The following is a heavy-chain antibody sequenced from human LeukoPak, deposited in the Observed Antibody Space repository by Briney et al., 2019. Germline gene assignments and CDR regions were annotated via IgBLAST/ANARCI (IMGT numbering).Heavy chain of an antibody. Sequence: GGSLRLSCAASGFTFDDYAMHWVRQAPGKGLEWVSGISWNSGSIGYADSVKGRFTISRDSAKNSLYLQMNSLRAEDTALYYCAKARSVRLGPDYYYYGMDVWGQGTTVTVSS. V-gene: IGHV3-9*01. J-gene: IGHJ6*02. CDR2: ISWNSGSI. CDR1: GFTFDDYA. CDR3: AKARSVRLGPDYYYYGMDV. D-gene: IGHD3-10*01.